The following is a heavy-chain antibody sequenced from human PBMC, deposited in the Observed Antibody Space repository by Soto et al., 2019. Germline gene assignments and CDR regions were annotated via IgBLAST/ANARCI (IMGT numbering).Heavy chain of an antibody. Sequence: QVQLVQSGAEVKKPGSSVKVSCKASGGTFSSYAISWVRQAPGQGLEWMGGIIPIFGTANYAQKFQGRVTITADDSTSTAYMEPSSLRSEDTAVYYCARDKSLRLWGGMDVWGQGTTVTVSS. CDR2: IIPIFGTA. CDR3: ARDKSLRLWGGMDV. D-gene: IGHD3-3*01. J-gene: IGHJ6*02. V-gene: IGHV1-69*12. CDR1: GGTFSSYA.